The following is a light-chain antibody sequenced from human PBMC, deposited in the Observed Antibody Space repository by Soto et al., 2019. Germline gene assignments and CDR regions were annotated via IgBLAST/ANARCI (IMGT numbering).Light chain of an antibody. Sequence: AIQMTQSPSSLSASVGDRVTITCRASQGIRNDLGWSQQKPGKAPKLLIYAASSLQSGVPSRFSGSGSGTDFALTISSLQPEDFATYYCLQDYNYPWTFGQGTKVDIK. CDR3: LQDYNYPWT. V-gene: IGKV1-6*01. CDR2: AAS. J-gene: IGKJ1*01. CDR1: QGIRND.